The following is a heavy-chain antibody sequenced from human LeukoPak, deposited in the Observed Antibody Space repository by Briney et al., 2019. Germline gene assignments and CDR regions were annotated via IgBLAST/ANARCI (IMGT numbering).Heavy chain of an antibody. CDR1: GFTFSNYA. CDR2: ISGSGGST. D-gene: IGHD6-19*01. CDR3: AKDGAVAGTMDAFDI. Sequence: AGGSLRLSCAASGFTFSNYAMSWVRQAPGKGLEWVSAISGSGGSTYYADSVKGRFTISRDKSKTTLYLQMNSLRAEDTAVYYCAKDGAVAGTMDAFDIWGQGAMVTVSS. V-gene: IGHV3-23*01. J-gene: IGHJ3*02.